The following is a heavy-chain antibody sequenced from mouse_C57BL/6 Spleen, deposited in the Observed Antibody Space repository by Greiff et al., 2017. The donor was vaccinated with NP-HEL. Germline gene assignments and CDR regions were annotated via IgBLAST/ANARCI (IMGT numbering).Heavy chain of an antibody. CDR3: ARGRGIYDYDGYAMDY. V-gene: IGHV5-16*01. D-gene: IGHD2-4*01. CDR2: INYDGSST. CDR1: GFTFSDYY. J-gene: IGHJ4*01. Sequence: EVKLVESEGGLVQPGSSMKLSCTASGFTFSDYYMAWVRQVPEKGLEWVANINYDGSSTYYLDSLKSRFIISRDNAKNILYLQMSSLKSEDTATYYCARGRGIYDYDGYAMDYWGQGTSVTVSS.